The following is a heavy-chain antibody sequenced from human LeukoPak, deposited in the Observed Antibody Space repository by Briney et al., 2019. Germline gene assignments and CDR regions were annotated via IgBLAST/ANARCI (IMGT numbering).Heavy chain of an antibody. CDR1: GGSISSYY. CDR2: IYYSGST. CDR3: ARGEMATGAYFDY. V-gene: IGHV4-59*01. J-gene: IGHJ4*02. D-gene: IGHD5-24*01. Sequence: HPSETLSLTCTVSGGSISSYYWSWIRQPPGKGLEWIGYIYYSGSTNYNPSLKSRVTISVDTSKNQFSLKLSSVTAADTAVCYCARGEMATGAYFDYWGQGTLVTVSS.